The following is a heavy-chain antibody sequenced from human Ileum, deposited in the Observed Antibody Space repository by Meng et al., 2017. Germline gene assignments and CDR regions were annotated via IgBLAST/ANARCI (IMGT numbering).Heavy chain of an antibody. CDR3: AKNGAYCLES. Sequence: QVRLPESGPGLVKPSGTLSLTCAVSGGSISSGTWWSWVRQPPGKGLQWIGEFHPGSGATYNPSLKARVTISVDTSMQQFSLQLTSVTAADTAVYYCAKNGAYCLESWGQGTLVTVSS. CDR1: GGSISSGTW. J-gene: IGHJ4*02. V-gene: IGHV4-4*02. D-gene: IGHD2-21*01. CDR2: FHPGSGA.